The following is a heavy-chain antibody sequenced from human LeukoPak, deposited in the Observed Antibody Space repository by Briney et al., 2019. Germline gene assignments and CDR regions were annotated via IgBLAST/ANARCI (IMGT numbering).Heavy chain of an antibody. CDR1: GFTFSGSA. V-gene: IGHV3-73*01. Sequence: GGSLRLSCAASGFTFSGSAMHWVRQASGKGLEWVGRIRSKANSYATAYAASVKGRSTISRDDSKNTAYLQLNSLKTEDTAVYYCTLPEYVFTDYWGQGTLVTVSS. CDR2: IRSKANSYAT. CDR3: TLPEYVFTDY. J-gene: IGHJ4*02. D-gene: IGHD3-16*01.